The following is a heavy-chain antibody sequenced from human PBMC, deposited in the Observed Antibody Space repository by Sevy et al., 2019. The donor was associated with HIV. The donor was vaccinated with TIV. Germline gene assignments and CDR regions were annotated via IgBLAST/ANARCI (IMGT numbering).Heavy chain of an antibody. D-gene: IGHD3-22*01. V-gene: IGHV3-23*01. Sequence: GGSLRLSCTTSGFTFSIYDMSWVRQAPGKGLEWVSAISGSGSSTYYADSVKGRFTISRDNSKNTLYLQMNSLRAEDTAVFYCAKEGGSHYDTSGSFDDWGQGTRVTVSS. CDR1: GFTFSIYD. CDR3: AKEGGSHYDTSGSFDD. CDR2: ISGSGSST. J-gene: IGHJ4*02.